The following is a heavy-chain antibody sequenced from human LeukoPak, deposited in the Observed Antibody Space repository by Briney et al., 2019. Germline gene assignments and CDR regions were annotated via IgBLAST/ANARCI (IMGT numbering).Heavy chain of an antibody. D-gene: IGHD3-3*01. J-gene: IGHJ4*02. CDR3: ARFYDFWSGLIDY. CDR2: IYHSGST. Sequence: PSETLSLTCAVSGYSISSGYYWGWIRQPPGKGLEWIGSIYHSGSTYYNPSLKSRVTISVDTSKNRFSLKLSSVTAADTAVYYCARFYDFWSGLIDYWGQGTLVTVSS. V-gene: IGHV4-38-2*01. CDR1: GYSISSGYY.